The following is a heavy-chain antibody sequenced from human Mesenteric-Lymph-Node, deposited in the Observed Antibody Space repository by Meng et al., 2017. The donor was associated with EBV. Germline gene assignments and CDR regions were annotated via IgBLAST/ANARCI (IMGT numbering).Heavy chain of an antibody. Sequence: QDQLVQSGAWVKKPGASVKVSCKAPGDTLNPYVIHWVRQAPGQRLEWMGWISTGNGNTKFSQKFQGRVTIARDTSASTAYMELSSLRSEDTAIYYCARSGSYYGIDYWGQGTLVTVPS. CDR1: GDTLNPYV. D-gene: IGHD1-26*01. CDR2: ISTGNGNT. J-gene: IGHJ4*02. V-gene: IGHV1-3*04. CDR3: ARSGSYYGIDY.